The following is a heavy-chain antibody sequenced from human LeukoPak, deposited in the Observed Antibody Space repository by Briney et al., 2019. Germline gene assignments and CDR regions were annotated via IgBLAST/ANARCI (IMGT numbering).Heavy chain of an antibody. CDR2: ISYDGSNK. CDR3: AKSRRQLRFLEWSSFDY. D-gene: IGHD3-3*01. Sequence: GGSLRLSCAASGFTFSSYGMHWVRQAPGKGLEWVAVISYDGSNKYYADSVKGRFTISRDNSKNTLYLQMNSLRAEDTAVYYCAKSRRQLRFLEWSSFDYWGQGTLVTVSS. V-gene: IGHV3-30*18. J-gene: IGHJ4*02. CDR1: GFTFSSYG.